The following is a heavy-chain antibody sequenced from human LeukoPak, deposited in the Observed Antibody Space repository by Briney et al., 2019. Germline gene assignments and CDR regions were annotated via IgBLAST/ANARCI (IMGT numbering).Heavy chain of an antibody. D-gene: IGHD5-24*01. CDR1: GFTFNSYS. CDR3: ARGRWSFDY. CDR2: ISSSTTYI. J-gene: IGHJ4*02. Sequence: GALRLSCAASGFTFNSYSMNWVRQAPGKGLEWVSSISSSTTYIYYADSVKGRFTISRDNAKNSLYLQMNSLRAEDTAVYYCARGRWSFDYWGQGTLVTVSS. V-gene: IGHV3-21*01.